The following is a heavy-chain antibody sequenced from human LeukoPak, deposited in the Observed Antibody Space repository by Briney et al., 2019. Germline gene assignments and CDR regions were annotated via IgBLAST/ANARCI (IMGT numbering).Heavy chain of an antibody. J-gene: IGHJ4*02. CDR2: ISGNGENT. Sequence: PGGSLRLSCTASGFTFYDYAMHWVRQTPGKGLEWVSLISGNGENTYYADSVKGRFTISRDTSKNSLYLQMNSLRAEDTAVYYCAKNDQFSGSWYFDCWGQGTLVTVSS. CDR1: GFTFYDYA. D-gene: IGHD1-26*01. V-gene: IGHV3-43*02. CDR3: AKNDQFSGSWYFDC.